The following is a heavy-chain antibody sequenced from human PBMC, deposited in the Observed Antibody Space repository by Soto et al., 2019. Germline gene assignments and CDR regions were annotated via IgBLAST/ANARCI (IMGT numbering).Heavy chain of an antibody. D-gene: IGHD6-13*01. CDR1: GYSFTSYW. Sequence: GESLKISCKGSGYSFTSYWISWVRQMPGKGLEWMGRVDPSDSYTNYSPSFQAQVTISAAKSISTAYLQRSSLKASDTAMYYCARRIAAAGRSNWFDSWGQGTLATAST. V-gene: IGHV5-10-1*04. J-gene: IGHJ5*01. CDR3: ARRIAAAGRSNWFDS. CDR2: VDPSDSYT.